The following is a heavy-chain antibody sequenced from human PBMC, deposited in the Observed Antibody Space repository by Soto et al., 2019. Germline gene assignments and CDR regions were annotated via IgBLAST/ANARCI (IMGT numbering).Heavy chain of an antibody. CDR2: IYFNGNT. Sequence: SETLSLTCNVSGVSISDTSYYWGWIRQPPGKGLEWIGTIYFNGNTFYNPSLKSRLTISVDTSKNQISLRLTSVTAADTAVYYWARQGSYWGQGTLVTVSS. V-gene: IGHV4-39*01. CDR3: ARQGSY. CDR1: GVSISDTSYY. J-gene: IGHJ4*02.